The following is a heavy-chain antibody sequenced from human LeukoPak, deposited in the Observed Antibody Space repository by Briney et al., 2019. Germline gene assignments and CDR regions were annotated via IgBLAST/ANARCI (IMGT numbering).Heavy chain of an antibody. CDR2: INHSGST. D-gene: IGHD4-23*01. CDR3: ARENEFYGGNLERGYNWFDP. V-gene: IGHV4-34*01. J-gene: IGHJ5*02. CDR1: GGSFSGYY. Sequence: SETLSLTCAVYGGSFSGYYWSWIRQPPGKGLEWIGEINHSGSTNYNPSLKSRVTISVDTSKNQFSLKLSSVTAADTAVYYCARENEFYGGNLERGYNWFDPWGQGTLVTVSS.